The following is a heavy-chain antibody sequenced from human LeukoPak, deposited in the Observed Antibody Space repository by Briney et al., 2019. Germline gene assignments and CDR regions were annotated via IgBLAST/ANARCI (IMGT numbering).Heavy chain of an antibody. CDR2: IYYTGST. CDR3: ARMSSSWLTVDC. CDR1: GGSISTNY. D-gene: IGHD6-13*01. V-gene: IGHV4-59*08. J-gene: IGHJ4*02. Sequence: SETLSLTCTVSGGSISTNYWSWIRQPPGKGLEWIGYIYYTGSTNYNPSLKSRVTISVDTSKNQFSLKLSSVTAADTAVYYCARMSSSWLTVDCWGQGTLVTVSS.